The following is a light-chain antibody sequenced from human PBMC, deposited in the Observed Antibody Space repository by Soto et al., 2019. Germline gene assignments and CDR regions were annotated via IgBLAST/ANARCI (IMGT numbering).Light chain of an antibody. CDR2: DAS. CDR3: QQRSNWPPT. J-gene: IGKJ4*01. V-gene: IGKV3-11*01. CDR1: QSVSSY. Sequence: EIVLTQSQATLSLSPGERATLSCRASQSVSSYLAWYQQKPGQAPRLLIYDASNWATGNPARFSGSGSGTDFTLTSSSLDPEEFEVYYCQQRSNWPPTFGGGTKLEIK.